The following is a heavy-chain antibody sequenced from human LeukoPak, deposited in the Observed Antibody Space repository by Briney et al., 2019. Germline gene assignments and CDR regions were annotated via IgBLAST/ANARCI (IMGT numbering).Heavy chain of an antibody. V-gene: IGHV4-39*07. Sequence: SETLSLTCTVSGGSISSSSYYWGWIRQPPGKGLEWIGSIYYSGSTYYNPSLKSRVTISVDTSKNQFSLKLSSVTAADTAVYYCARDRKVGYDILTGYYIPWGQGTLVTVSS. J-gene: IGHJ5*02. CDR1: GGSISSSSYY. CDR2: IYYSGST. CDR3: ARDRKVGYDILTGYYIP. D-gene: IGHD3-9*01.